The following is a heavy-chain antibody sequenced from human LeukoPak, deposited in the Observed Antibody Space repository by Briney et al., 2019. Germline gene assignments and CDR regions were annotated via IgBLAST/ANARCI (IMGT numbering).Heavy chain of an antibody. CDR3: ASTIVGATDYYYYYGMDV. Sequence: GGSLRLSCAASGFTVSSNYMSWVRQAPGKGLEWVSVIYSGGSTYYADSVKGRFTISRDNSKNTLYLQMNSLRAEDTAVYYCASTIVGATDYYYYYGMDVWGQGTTVTVSS. D-gene: IGHD1-26*01. CDR2: IYSGGST. V-gene: IGHV3-66*01. J-gene: IGHJ6*02. CDR1: GFTVSSNY.